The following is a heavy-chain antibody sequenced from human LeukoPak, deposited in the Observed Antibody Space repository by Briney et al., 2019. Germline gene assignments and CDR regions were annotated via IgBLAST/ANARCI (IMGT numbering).Heavy chain of an antibody. CDR2: IYTSGST. CDR3: ARAWGSSGWYRDAFDI. V-gene: IGHV4-61*02. Sequence: SQTLSLTCTVSGGSISSGSYYWIWIRPPAGKGLEWIGRIYTSGSTNYNPSLKSRVTISVDTSKNQFSLKLSSVTAADTAVYYCARAWGSSGWYRDAFDIWGQGTMVTVSS. J-gene: IGHJ3*02. CDR1: GGSISSGSYY. D-gene: IGHD6-19*01.